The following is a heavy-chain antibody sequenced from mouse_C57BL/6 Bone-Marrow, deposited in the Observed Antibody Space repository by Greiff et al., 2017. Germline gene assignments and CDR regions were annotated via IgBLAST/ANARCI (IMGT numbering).Heavy chain of an antibody. Sequence: VKLQQSGPGLVQPSQSLSITCTVSGFSLTSYGVNWVRQSPGKGLEWLGVIWSGGSTDYNAAFIARLSISKDNSKSQVFFKMNSLQAEYTAIYYCARTGYGSRGYYARDYWGQGTSVTVSS. CDR3: ARTGYGSRGYYARDY. CDR2: IWSGGST. J-gene: IGHJ4*01. D-gene: IGHD1-1*01. V-gene: IGHV2-2*01. CDR1: GFSLTSYG.